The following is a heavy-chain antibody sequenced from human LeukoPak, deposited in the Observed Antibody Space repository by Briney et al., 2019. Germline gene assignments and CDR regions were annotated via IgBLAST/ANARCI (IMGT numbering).Heavy chain of an antibody. V-gene: IGHV1-2*02. CDR2: INPNSGGT. CDR1: GYTFTGYY. Sequence: ASVKVSCKASGYTFTGYYMHWVRQAPGQGLEWLAWINPNSGGTNYAQKFQGRVTMTRDTSINSAYMELSRLKSGDTAVYYCARVVIAATGPGYFDYWGQGTLVTVSS. CDR3: ARVVIAATGPGYFDY. D-gene: IGHD6-13*01. J-gene: IGHJ4*02.